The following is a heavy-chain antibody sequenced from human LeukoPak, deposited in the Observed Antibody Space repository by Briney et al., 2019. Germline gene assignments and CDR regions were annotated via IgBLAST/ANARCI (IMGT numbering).Heavy chain of an antibody. D-gene: IGHD3-10*01. V-gene: IGHV1-18*01. Sequence: ASVKVSCKASGYTFSNYGISWVRQAPGQGLEWMGWISAYNGNTNYAQKLQGRVTMTTDTSTSTAYMELRSLRSDDTAVYYCARPMVRGVITTSPLGYWGQGTLVTVSS. CDR2: ISAYNGNT. CDR3: ARPMVRGVITTSPLGY. J-gene: IGHJ4*02. CDR1: GYTFSNYG.